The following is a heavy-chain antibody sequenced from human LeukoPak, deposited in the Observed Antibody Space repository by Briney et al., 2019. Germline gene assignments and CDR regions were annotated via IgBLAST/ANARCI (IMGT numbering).Heavy chain of an antibody. V-gene: IGHV1-2*02. D-gene: IGHD2-2*01. CDR1: GYTFTGYY. CDR3: ARDLRPIVVVPAAHFDY. J-gene: IGHJ4*02. Sequence: ASVKVSCKASGYTFTGYYMHWVRQAPGQGLEWMGWINPNSGGTNYAQKFQGRVTMTRDTSISTAYMELSRLRSDDTAVYYCARDLRPIVVVPAAHFDYWGQGTLVTVPS. CDR2: INPNSGGT.